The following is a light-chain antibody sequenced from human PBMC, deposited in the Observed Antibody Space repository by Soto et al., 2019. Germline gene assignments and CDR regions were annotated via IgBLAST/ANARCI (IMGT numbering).Light chain of an antibody. V-gene: IGKV3-11*01. CDR3: QRYGSSPPIT. J-gene: IGKJ5*01. CDR1: QSFSSY. Sequence: EIVLTQSPATLSLSPGERATLSCRASQSFSSYLAWYQHKPGQAPRLLIYDASNRATGIPARFSGSGSGTDFTLTISSLEPEDFAVYYCQRYGSSPPITFGQGTRLEI. CDR2: DAS.